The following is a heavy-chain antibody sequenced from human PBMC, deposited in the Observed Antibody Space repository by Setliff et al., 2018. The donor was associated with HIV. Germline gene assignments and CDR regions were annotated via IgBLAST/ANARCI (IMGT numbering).Heavy chain of an antibody. CDR1: GFSMENFD. Sequence: GGSLRLSCPVVGFSMENFDMHWVRQAPGKGLEWVSLLWRDEIGEYYADSVKGRFSISRDNSNNKLYLQMNSLRVEDTAVYYCAKDPPTLQWAFDYWGQGTLVTVSS. CDR2: LWRDEIGE. D-gene: IGHD2-8*01. J-gene: IGHJ4*02. CDR3: AKDPPTLQWAFDY. V-gene: IGHV3-33*06.